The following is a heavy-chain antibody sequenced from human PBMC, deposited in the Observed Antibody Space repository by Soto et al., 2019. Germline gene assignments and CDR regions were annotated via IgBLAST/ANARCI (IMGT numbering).Heavy chain of an antibody. CDR2: ISAYNGNT. V-gene: IGHV1-18*01. D-gene: IGHD3-9*01. J-gene: IGHJ4*02. CDR1: GYTFTTYD. CDR3: ARERRRPYYDILTGYYPFDY. Sequence: ASVKVSCKASGYTFTTYDIGWVRQAPGQGLEWMGWISAYNGNTNYVQSLQGRVTMTTDTSTNTAYMELRSLRSDDTAVYYCARERRRPYYDILTGYYPFDYWGQGTLVTVSS.